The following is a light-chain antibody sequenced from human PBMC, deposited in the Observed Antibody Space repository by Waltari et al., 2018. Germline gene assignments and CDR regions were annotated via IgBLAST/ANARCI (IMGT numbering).Light chain of an antibody. V-gene: IGKV3-15*01. Sequence: EIVMTQSPDTLSVSPGERAPLSCRASKTFSSNLAWYQQKPGQAPRLLIYGASTRATGIPARFSGSGSGTEFTLTISSMQSEDFAAYYCQQYNDWPLTFGGGTKVEIK. CDR3: QQYNDWPLT. CDR1: KTFSSN. J-gene: IGKJ4*01. CDR2: GAS.